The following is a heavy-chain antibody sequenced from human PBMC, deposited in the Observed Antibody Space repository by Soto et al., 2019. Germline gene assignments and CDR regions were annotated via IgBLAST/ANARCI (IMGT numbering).Heavy chain of an antibody. CDR2: INHSGST. V-gene: IGHV4-34*01. D-gene: IGHD5-18*01. J-gene: IGHJ4*02. Sequence: QVQLQQWGAGLLKPSETLSLTCAVYGGSFSGYYWSWIRQPPGKGLEWIGEINHSGSTNYNPSLKSRVTISVDTSNNQFSLKLSSVTATDTAVYYCARAGYSYGWSTIDYWGQGTLVTVSS. CDR3: ARAGYSYGWSTIDY. CDR1: GGSFSGYY.